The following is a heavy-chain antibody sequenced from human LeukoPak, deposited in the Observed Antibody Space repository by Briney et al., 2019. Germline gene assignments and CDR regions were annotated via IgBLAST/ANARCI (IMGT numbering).Heavy chain of an antibody. Sequence: GESRKISCKGSGYSFTSYWITWVRQMPGKGLEWMGRIDPSDSYTNYSPSFQGHVTISADKSISTAYLQWSSLKASDTAMYYCAARARDYGDFDFDYWGQGTLVTVSS. V-gene: IGHV5-10-1*01. CDR1: GYSFTSYW. J-gene: IGHJ4*02. CDR3: AARARDYGDFDFDY. CDR2: IDPSDSYT. D-gene: IGHD4-17*01.